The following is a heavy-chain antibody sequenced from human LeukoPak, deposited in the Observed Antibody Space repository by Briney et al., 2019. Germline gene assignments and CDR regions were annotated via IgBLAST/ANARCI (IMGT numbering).Heavy chain of an antibody. CDR2: INDSGRT. Sequence: SETLSLTCGVYGGSLSGYFWSWIRQPPGKGLEWIGEINDSGRTNYNPPLKSRVTISVDTSKNQLSLKVNSVTAADTAVYYCARHVGFITMVRGVINNNWFDPWGQGTLVTVSS. J-gene: IGHJ5*02. D-gene: IGHD3-10*01. V-gene: IGHV4-34*01. CDR1: GGSLSGYF. CDR3: ARHVGFITMVRGVINNNWFDP.